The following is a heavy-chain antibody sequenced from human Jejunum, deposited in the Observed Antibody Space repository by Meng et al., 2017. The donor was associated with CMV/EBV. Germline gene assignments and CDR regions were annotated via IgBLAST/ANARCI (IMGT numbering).Heavy chain of an antibody. V-gene: IGHV3-53*01. CDR1: GFSVRSNH. CDR2: IPDVGDT. CDR3: ARGLTGRYPFDY. J-gene: IGHJ4*02. Sequence: CAASGFSVRSNHMSWVRQTPGKGLEWVSVIPDVGDTYYAYAVKGRFTISRDNSQNTVSLQMSSLRGEDTAVYYCARGLTGRYPFDYWGQGALVTVSS. D-gene: IGHD1-14*01.